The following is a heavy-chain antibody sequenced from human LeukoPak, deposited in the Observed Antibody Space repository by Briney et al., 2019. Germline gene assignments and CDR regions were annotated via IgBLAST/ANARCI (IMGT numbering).Heavy chain of an antibody. D-gene: IGHD3-3*01. J-gene: IGHJ4*02. CDR2: ITSSSTSI. V-gene: IGHV3-48*01. CDR1: GFTFSNYN. CDR3: ARDTRGGYYHYFDY. Sequence: GGSLRLSCAASGFTFSNYNMNWVRQAPGKGLEWVSYITSSSTSIYYADSVKGRFTISRDNAKNSLYLQMNSLRADDTAVYYCARDTRGGYYHYFDYWGQGALVTVSS.